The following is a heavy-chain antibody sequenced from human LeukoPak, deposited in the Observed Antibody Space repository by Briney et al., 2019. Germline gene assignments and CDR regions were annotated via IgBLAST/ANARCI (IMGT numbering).Heavy chain of an antibody. V-gene: IGHV4-59*08. CDR3: ARRDIAARLNWFDP. D-gene: IGHD6-6*01. CDR1: GASISSYY. CDR2: VSYSGST. J-gene: IGHJ5*02. Sequence: SETLSLTCTVSGASISSYYWSWIRQPPGKGLESIGYVSYSGSTNYNPSLKSRVTISVDTSKSQLSLKLNSVTAADTAVYFCARRDIAARLNWFDPWGQGTLVTVSS.